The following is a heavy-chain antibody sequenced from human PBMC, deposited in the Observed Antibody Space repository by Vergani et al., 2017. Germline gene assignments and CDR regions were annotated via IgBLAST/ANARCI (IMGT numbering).Heavy chain of an antibody. CDR3: ASDTHSGQRADR. CDR1: GASVNSYY. CDR2: VSFRGDT. J-gene: IGHJ5*02. Sequence: QVKLQESGPGLVKPSETLSLTCTVSGASVNSYYWSWIRQPPGKGLEWMGYVSFRGDTLYDPSVKGRMTILLNTSSNQFSLYLTSVTAADTAVYYCASDTHSGQRADRWGQGILVTVTS. V-gene: IGHV4-59*02. D-gene: IGHD6-19*01.